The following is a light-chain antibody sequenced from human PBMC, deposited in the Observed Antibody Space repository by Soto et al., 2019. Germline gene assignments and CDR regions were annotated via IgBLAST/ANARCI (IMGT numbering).Light chain of an antibody. V-gene: IGKV3-11*01. J-gene: IGKJ5*01. CDR3: QQRSSWPIT. CDR1: QSVSSF. Sequence: ETQLTQTRAAVSRSRGERGSRCCRASQSVSSFLVWYQQKPGKAPRLLIYDASRRATGIPARFSGSGSGADFTLTISTLEPEDFALYYCQQRSSWPITFGQGTRLEIK. CDR2: DAS.